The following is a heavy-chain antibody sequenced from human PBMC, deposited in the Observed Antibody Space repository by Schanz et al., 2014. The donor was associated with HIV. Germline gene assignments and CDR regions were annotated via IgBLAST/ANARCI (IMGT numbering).Heavy chain of an antibody. CDR2: ISFYNGNT. V-gene: IGHV1-18*01. Sequence: QVQLVQSGGEVKKPGASVKVSCKASGYTFSNYDITWVRQAPGQGLEWMGWISFYNGNTDYAKQFQGRVVMTTDTSTNTAYMTLTSLRSVDTAVYYCARVEPAAVPDTFVYYGMDVWGQGTTVTGSS. D-gene: IGHD2-2*02. CDR1: GYTFSNYD. CDR3: ARVEPAAVPDTFVYYGMDV. J-gene: IGHJ6*02.